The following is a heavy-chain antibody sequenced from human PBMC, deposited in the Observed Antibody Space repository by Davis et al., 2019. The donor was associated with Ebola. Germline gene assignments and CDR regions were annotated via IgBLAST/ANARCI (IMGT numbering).Heavy chain of an antibody. CDR3: ARELGGQSALNY. CDR1: GGSFSGYF. Sequence: GSLRLSCAVYGGSFSGYFWSWIRQPPGKGLEWIGEINHSGSTNYKSSLKSRVTISIDTSKNQFSLKLSSVTAADTAVYYCARELGGQSALNYWGQGTLVTFSS. V-gene: IGHV4-34*01. CDR2: INHSGST. J-gene: IGHJ4*02. D-gene: IGHD1-26*01.